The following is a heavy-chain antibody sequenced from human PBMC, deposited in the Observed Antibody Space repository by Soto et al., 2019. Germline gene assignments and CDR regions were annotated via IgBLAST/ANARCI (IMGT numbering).Heavy chain of an antibody. J-gene: IGHJ6*02. CDR3: SRSMSSSWGGPNYYYGMEV. CDR1: GGSISSGGYY. CDR2: IYYSGST. V-gene: IGHV4-31*03. D-gene: IGHD6-13*01. Sequence: SETLSLTCTVSGGSISSGGYYWSWIRQHPGKGLEWIGYIYYSGSTYYNPSLKSRVTISVDTSKNQFSLKLSSVTAADTAVYYCSRSMSSSWGGPNYYYGMEVWGQGTTVTVSS.